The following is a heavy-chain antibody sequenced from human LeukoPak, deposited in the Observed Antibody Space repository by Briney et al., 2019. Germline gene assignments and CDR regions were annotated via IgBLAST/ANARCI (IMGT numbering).Heavy chain of an antibody. CDR2: ISSSSSYI. CDR1: GFTFSSYS. D-gene: IGHD2-15*01. Sequence: AGGSLRLSCAASGFTFSSYSMNWVRQAPGKGLEWVSSISSSSSYIYYADSVKGRFTISRDNAKKSMYLEMNSLRAEDTAVYYCARTKWRSSGYVDYWGQGTLVTVSS. J-gene: IGHJ4*02. CDR3: ARTKWRSSGYVDY. V-gene: IGHV3-21*01.